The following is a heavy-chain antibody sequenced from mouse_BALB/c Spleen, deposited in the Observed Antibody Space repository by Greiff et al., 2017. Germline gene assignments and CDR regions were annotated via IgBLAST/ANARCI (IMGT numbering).Heavy chain of an antibody. CDR2: IWGDGST. D-gene: IGHD2-1*01. Sequence: QVQLKESGPGLVAPSQSLSLTCTASGFSFTGYGVNWVRQPPGKGLEWLGMIWGDGSTDYNPAIKSRLSISKDNSTSQVFLKMSSLQTADKTRNYYASSDDNYEYFEVWGEGTTVTVSA. J-gene: IGHJ1*01. CDR3: ASSDDNYEYFEV. V-gene: IGHV2-6-7*01. CDR1: GFSFTGYG.